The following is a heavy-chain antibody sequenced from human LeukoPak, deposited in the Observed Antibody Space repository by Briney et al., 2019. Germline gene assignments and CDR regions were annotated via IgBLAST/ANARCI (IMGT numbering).Heavy chain of an antibody. Sequence: PSETLSLTCAVYGGSFSGYYWSWIRQPPGKGLEWIGEINHSGSTNYNPSLKSRVTISVDTSKNQFSLKLSSVTAADTAVYYCARASATVNSTPFDYWGQGNLVTVSS. V-gene: IGHV4-34*01. CDR3: ARASATVNSTPFDY. D-gene: IGHD5-12*01. CDR1: GGSFSGYY. J-gene: IGHJ4*02. CDR2: INHSGST.